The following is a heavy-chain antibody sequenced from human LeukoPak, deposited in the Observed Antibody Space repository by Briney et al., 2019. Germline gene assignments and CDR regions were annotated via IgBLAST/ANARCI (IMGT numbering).Heavy chain of an antibody. CDR1: GYTLTELS. CDR2: FDPEDGET. V-gene: IGHV1-24*01. J-gene: IGHJ6*03. CDR3: ATTITMVRGVIISYYYYMDV. D-gene: IGHD3-10*01. Sequence: ASVKVSCKVSGYTLTELSMHWVRQAPGKGLEWMGGFDPEDGETIYAQKFQGRVTMTEDTSTDTAYMELSSLRSEDTAVYYCATTITMVRGVIISYYYYMDVWGKGTTVTVSS.